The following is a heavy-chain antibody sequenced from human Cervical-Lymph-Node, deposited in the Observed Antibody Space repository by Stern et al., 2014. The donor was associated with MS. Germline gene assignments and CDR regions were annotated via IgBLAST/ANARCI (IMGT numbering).Heavy chain of an antibody. V-gene: IGHV3-74*01. J-gene: IGHJ4*02. D-gene: IGHD2-21*02. CDR3: ARGTPYCGGDCYSDFDY. CDR1: GFTFSSYW. Sequence: EVQLVESGGGLVQPGGSLRLSCAASGFTFSSYWMHWVRHAPGKGLAWVSRITSDGSSTSYADSVKGRFTIPRDNAKNTLYLQMNSLRAEDTAVYYCARGTPYCGGDCYSDFDYWGQGTLVTVSS. CDR2: ITSDGSST.